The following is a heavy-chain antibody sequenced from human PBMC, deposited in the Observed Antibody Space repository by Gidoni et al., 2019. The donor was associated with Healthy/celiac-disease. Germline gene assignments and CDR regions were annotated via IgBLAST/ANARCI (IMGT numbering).Heavy chain of an antibody. CDR2: IYSGGST. D-gene: IGHD3-22*01. V-gene: IGHV3-66*02. CDR1: GFTASSNY. CDR3: ARDFSYDSSGFFDY. Sequence: EVQLVEPGGGSVQPGGSLRPSCAASGFTASSNYMSWVRQAPGKGLEWVSVIYSGGSTYYADSVKGRFTISRDNSKNTLYLQMNSLRAEDTAVYYCARDFSYDSSGFFDYWGQGTLVTVSS. J-gene: IGHJ4*02.